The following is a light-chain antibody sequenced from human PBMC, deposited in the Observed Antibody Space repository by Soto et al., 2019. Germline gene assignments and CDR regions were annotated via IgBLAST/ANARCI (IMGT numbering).Light chain of an antibody. CDR2: AAS. V-gene: IGKV3-20*01. CDR1: QSVSSNY. Sequence: ENVLTQSPGTLSLSPGERATLSCRASQSVSSNYLAWYQHKPGQAPRLLIYAASVRTAGIPDRFSGSGSGKDFTLTSSRLEPEDCAVDFCQHYGSSRPLSFGGGTKVEIK. CDR3: QHYGSSRPLS. J-gene: IGKJ4*01.